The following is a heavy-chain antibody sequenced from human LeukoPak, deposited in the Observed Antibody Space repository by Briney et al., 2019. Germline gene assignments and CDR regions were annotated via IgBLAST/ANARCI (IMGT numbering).Heavy chain of an antibody. V-gene: IGHV3-48*03. CDR1: GFTFSSYE. CDR3: ATDRDNSDWQKRFDS. Sequence: GGSLRLSCVASGFTFSSYEMNWVRQAPGKGLEWVSHISSSGSTVYYADSVKGRFTISRDNAKNSLYLQVNSLRAEDTAVYYCATDRDNSDWQKRFDSWGQGTLVTVSS. D-gene: IGHD2-21*02. J-gene: IGHJ4*02. CDR2: ISSSGSTV.